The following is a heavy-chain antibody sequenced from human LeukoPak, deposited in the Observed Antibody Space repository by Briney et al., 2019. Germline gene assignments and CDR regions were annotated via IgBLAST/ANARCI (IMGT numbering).Heavy chain of an antibody. V-gene: IGHV3-49*04. J-gene: IGHJ4*02. CDR2: IRSKAYGGTI. Sequence: PGRSLRLPCTASGFTFGDYAMSWVRQAPGKGLEWVGFIRSKAYGGTIEYAASVKGRFTISRDDSKSIAYLQMNSLKTEDTAVYYCTTPDFDFWGQGTLVTVSS. CDR3: TTPDFDF. CDR1: GFTFGDYA.